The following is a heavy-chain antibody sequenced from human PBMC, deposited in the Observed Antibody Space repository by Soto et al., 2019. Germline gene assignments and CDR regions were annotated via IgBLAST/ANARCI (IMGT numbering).Heavy chain of an antibody. D-gene: IGHD5-12*01. V-gene: IGHV1-69*02. Sequence: QVQLVQSGAEVKKPGSSVKVSCKASGDTFSTSTFTWVRPAPGHGLEWMGRTIPLLNVADYAQDFPGRVTITADKATSKGYMELTSLTSKDTAIYYCARDLNIGSTVSGYEVIDSGGQGTLVTVSS. CDR3: ARDLNIGSTVSGYEVIDS. CDR1: GDTFSTST. J-gene: IGHJ4*02. CDR2: TIPLLNVA.